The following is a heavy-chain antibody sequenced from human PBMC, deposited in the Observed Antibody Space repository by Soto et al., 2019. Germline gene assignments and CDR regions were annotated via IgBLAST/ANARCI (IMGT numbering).Heavy chain of an antibody. Sequence: PSETLSLTCTVSGRSISSSSYYWGWIRQPPGKGLEWIGSIYYSGSTHYNPSLKSRVTISVDTSKNQFSLKLSSVTAADTAVYYCARRWVYSGYDWDYFDYWGQGTLVTVSS. CDR1: GRSISSSSYY. D-gene: IGHD5-12*01. V-gene: IGHV4-39*01. CDR3: ARRWVYSGYDWDYFDY. CDR2: IYYSGST. J-gene: IGHJ4*02.